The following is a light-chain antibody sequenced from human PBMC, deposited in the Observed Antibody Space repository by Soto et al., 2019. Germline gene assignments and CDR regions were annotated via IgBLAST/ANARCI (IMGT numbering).Light chain of an antibody. CDR1: QSVSSY. CDR2: DAS. CDR3: QQRSNWPWT. V-gene: IGKV3-11*01. Sequence: EIVLTQSPATLSLSPGEGATLSCRASQSVSSYLAWYQQKPGQAPRLLIYDASNRATGIPARFSGSGSGTVFTLTISSLEPEDFAVYFCQQRSNWPWTFGQGTKVEIK. J-gene: IGKJ1*01.